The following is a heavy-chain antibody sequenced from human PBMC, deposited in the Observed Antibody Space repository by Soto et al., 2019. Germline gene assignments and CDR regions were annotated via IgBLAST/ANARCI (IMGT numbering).Heavy chain of an antibody. CDR3: AKRGVDTFGLSY. Sequence: VQLVESGGGVVQPGGSLRLSCAVSGFTFSSFWMHWVRQAPGEGLVWVSRINTDGSSTSYADSVKGRFTISRDNAKNTLYLQMNSLRVEDTAMYYCAKRGVDTFGLSYWGQGTLVTVSS. CDR2: INTDGSST. V-gene: IGHV3-74*02. CDR1: GFTFSSFW. J-gene: IGHJ4*02. D-gene: IGHD3-10*01.